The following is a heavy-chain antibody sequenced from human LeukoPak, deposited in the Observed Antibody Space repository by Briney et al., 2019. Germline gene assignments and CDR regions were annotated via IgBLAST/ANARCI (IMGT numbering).Heavy chain of an antibody. CDR3: ARDVYYYDSSGYQRAFDI. Sequence: ASVKVSCKASGYTFTGYYMHWVRRAPGQGLEWMGWINPNSGGTNYAQKFQGRVTMTRDTSISTAYMELSRLRSDDTAVYYCARDVYYYDSSGYQRAFDIWGQGTMVTVSS. V-gene: IGHV1-2*02. CDR1: GYTFTGYY. J-gene: IGHJ3*02. D-gene: IGHD3-22*01. CDR2: INPNSGGT.